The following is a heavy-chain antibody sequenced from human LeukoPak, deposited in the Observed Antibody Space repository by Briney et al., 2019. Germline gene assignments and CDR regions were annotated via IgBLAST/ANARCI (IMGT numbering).Heavy chain of an antibody. V-gene: IGHV3-7*04. J-gene: IGHJ4*02. Sequence: HSGGSLRPSCAASGFTFSREWMSWVRQAPGKGLEYIANIKEDGSEKYYVDSVKGRFTISRDNAKNSLFLQMNSLRVEDTAVYYCARDKSAERGQQLANWGQGTLVTVSS. CDR1: GFTFSREW. CDR3: ARDKSAERGQQLAN. D-gene: IGHD6-13*01. CDR2: IKEDGSEK.